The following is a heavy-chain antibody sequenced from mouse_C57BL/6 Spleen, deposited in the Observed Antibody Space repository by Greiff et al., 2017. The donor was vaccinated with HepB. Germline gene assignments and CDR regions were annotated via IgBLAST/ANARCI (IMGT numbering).Heavy chain of an antibody. V-gene: IGHV5-17*01. CDR3: ARALDGYPDY. D-gene: IGHD2-3*01. CDR2: ISSGSSTI. CDR1: GFTFSDHG. Sequence: EVKLMESGGGLVKPGGSLKLSCAASGFTFSDHGMHWVRQAPEKGLEWVAYISSGSSTIYYADTVKGRFTISRDNAKNTLFLQMTSLRSEDTAMYYCARALDGYPDYWGQGTTLTVSS. J-gene: IGHJ2*01.